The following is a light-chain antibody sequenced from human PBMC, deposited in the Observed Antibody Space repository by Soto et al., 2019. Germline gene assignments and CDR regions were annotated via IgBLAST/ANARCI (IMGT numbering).Light chain of an antibody. CDR1: SSNIGGNS. J-gene: IGLJ1*01. CDR3: GSWDSSLSAYV. Sequence: YVLTQPPSVYAARGQKVTISCSGSSSNIGGNSVSWYQQLPGTAPKLLIYDDNKRPSGIPDRFSGSKSGTSATLGITGFQTGDEADYYCGSWDSSLSAYVFGTGTKVTVL. CDR2: DDN. V-gene: IGLV1-51*01.